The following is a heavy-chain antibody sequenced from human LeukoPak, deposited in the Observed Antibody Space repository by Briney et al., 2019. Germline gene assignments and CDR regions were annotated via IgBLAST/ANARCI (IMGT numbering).Heavy chain of an antibody. J-gene: IGHJ3*02. Sequence: ASVKVSCKASGGTFSSYAISWVRQAPGQGLEWMGRIIPIFGIANYAQKFQGRVTITADKSTSTAYMELSSLRSEDTAVYYCARMITVTNQDAFDIWGQGTMVTVSS. CDR1: GGTFSSYA. CDR3: ARMITVTNQDAFDI. CDR2: IIPIFGIA. D-gene: IGHD4-17*01. V-gene: IGHV1-69*04.